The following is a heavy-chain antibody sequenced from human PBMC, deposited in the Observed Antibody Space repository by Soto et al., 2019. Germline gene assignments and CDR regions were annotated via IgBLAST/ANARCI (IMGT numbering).Heavy chain of an antibody. CDR3: ASRTAAAGIVA. CDR2: ISSSSSAI. V-gene: IGHV3-48*01. Sequence: GSLRLSCAASGFTFSIYSMNWVRQAPGKGLEWVSFISSSSSAIYYTDSVRGRFTISRDNAKNSLFLQMSNLRAEDTAVYYCASRTAAAGIVAWGQGTLVTVSS. D-gene: IGHD6-13*01. CDR1: GFTFSIYS. J-gene: IGHJ4*02.